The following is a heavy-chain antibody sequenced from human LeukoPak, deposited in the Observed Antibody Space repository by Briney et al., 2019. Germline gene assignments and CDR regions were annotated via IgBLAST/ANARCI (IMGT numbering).Heavy chain of an antibody. CDR3: AKDLTYWPSILGDY. CDR2: ISGSGGST. D-gene: IGHD2-21*01. J-gene: IGHJ4*02. CDR1: GFTFSSYA. V-gene: IGHV3-23*01. Sequence: GGSLRLSCAASGFTFSSYAMSWVRQAPGKGLEWVSAISGSGGSTYYADSVKGRFTISRDNSKNTLYLQMNSLRAEDTAVYYCAKDLTYWPSILGDYWGQGTLVTVSS.